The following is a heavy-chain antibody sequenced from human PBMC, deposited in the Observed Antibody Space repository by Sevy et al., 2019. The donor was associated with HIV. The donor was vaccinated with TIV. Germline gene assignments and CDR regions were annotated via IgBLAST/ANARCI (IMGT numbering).Heavy chain of an antibody. V-gene: IGHV3-7*01. Sequence: GGSLRLSCAASGFTFSSYWMSWVRQAPGKGLEWVANIKQDGSEKYYVDSVKGRFTISRDNAKNSLYLQMNGLRAEDTAVYYCAREKVWQQLGYYYYYGMDVWGQGTTVTVSS. D-gene: IGHD6-13*01. CDR2: IKQDGSEK. J-gene: IGHJ6*02. CDR3: AREKVWQQLGYYYYYGMDV. CDR1: GFTFSSYW.